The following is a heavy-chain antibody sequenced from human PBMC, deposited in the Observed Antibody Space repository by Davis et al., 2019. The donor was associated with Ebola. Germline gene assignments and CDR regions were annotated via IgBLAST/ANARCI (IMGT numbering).Heavy chain of an antibody. CDR1: GFTFRRSS. J-gene: IGHJ4*02. V-gene: IGHV3-21*01. CDR3: ARERGQWLVFDY. Sequence: GGSLRLSCAASGFTFRRSSMHWVRHAPATALESVSSISRSSSYIYYADSVKGRFTISRDNAKNSLSLQMNSLRAEDTAVYYCARERGQWLVFDYWGQGTLVTVSS. CDR2: ISRSSSYI. D-gene: IGHD6-19*01.